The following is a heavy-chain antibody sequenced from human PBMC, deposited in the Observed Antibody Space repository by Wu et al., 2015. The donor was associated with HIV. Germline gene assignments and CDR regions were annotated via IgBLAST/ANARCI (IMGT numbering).Heavy chain of an antibody. Sequence: QVQLQESGPGLVKPSETLSLTCTVSGVSINSFYWSWIRQPPGKGLEWIGYISYSGCTNYNSSLKSRVTISVEQVQESVLPENLSSVDRWADTAVYYCARGVKTWGQGTLVTVS. CDR3: ARGVKT. CDR2: ISYSGCT. J-gene: IGHJ4*02. CDR1: GVSINSFY. V-gene: IGHV4-59*01. D-gene: IGHD3-22*01.